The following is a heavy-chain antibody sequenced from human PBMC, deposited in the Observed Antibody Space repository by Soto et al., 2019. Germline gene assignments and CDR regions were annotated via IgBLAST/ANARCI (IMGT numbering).Heavy chain of an antibody. Sequence: QVQMQQSGPGLVKPSQTLSLTCAISGDSVSSNSAAWNWIRQSPSRGLEWLGRTYYRSKWYNDYAIPVKGRITISPDTSKNQFTLQLNPVTPDDTAVYYCARAVAGTGNAFVPWGQGTLVTVSS. CDR2: TYYRSKWYN. CDR3: ARAVAGTGNAFVP. CDR1: GDSVSSNSAA. D-gene: IGHD6-19*01. V-gene: IGHV6-1*01. J-gene: IGHJ5*02.